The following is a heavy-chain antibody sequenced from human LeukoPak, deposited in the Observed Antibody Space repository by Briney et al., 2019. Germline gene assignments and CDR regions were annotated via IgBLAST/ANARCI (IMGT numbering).Heavy chain of an antibody. CDR1: GFTFNIYG. CDR2: ISSSSSYI. Sequence: GGSLRLSCAASGFTFNIYGMTWVRQAPGKWLEWVSSISSSSSYIYYADSVKGRFTISRDNAKNSLYLQMNSLRAEDTAVYYCARGSPSGLDTAMAPLGYWGQGTLVTVSS. J-gene: IGHJ4*02. D-gene: IGHD5-18*01. CDR3: ARGSPSGLDTAMAPLGY. V-gene: IGHV3-21*01.